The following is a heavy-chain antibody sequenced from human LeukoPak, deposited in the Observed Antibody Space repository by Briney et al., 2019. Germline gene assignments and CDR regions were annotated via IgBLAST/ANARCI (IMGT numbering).Heavy chain of an antibody. D-gene: IGHD3-10*01. Sequence: GGSLRLSCAASGFTFSSYGMHWVRQAPGKGLEWVAVISYDGSNKYYADSVKGRFTISRDNSKNTLYLQMNSLRAEDTAVYYCAKDRLRGVIPYYFDYWGQGTLVTVSS. CDR3: AKDRLRGVIPYYFDY. V-gene: IGHV3-30*18. CDR2: ISYDGSNK. J-gene: IGHJ4*02. CDR1: GFTFSSYG.